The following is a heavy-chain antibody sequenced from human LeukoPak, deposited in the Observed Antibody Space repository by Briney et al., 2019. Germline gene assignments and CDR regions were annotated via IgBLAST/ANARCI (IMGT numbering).Heavy chain of an antibody. D-gene: IGHD6-13*01. CDR3: AKDYSGSWYYFDY. CDR2: ISGSGGST. CDR1: GFTFSIYA. Sequence: RGSLRLPCAASGFTFSIYAITWVRQAPGKGLEWVSTISGSGGSTYYADSVKGRFTISRDNSKNTLYLQMNSLRPEDTAIYYCAKDYSGSWYYFDYWGQGTLVTVSS. J-gene: IGHJ4*02. V-gene: IGHV3-23*01.